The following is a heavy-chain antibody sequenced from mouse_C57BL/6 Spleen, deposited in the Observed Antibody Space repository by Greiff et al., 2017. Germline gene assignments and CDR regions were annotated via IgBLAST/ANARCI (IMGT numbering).Heavy chain of an antibody. CDR1: GYSFTDYN. Sequence: EVQLQESGPDLVKPGASVTLSCKASGYSFTDYNMNWVKQSNGKSLEWIGVINPNYGTTSYNQKFKGKATLTVDQSSSTDNKQRNSLTAEDSAVYYCARTGDYDDYAMDYWGQGTSVTVSS. D-gene: IGHD2-4*01. CDR2: INPNYGTT. V-gene: IGHV1-39*01. J-gene: IGHJ4*01. CDR3: ARTGDYDDYAMDY.